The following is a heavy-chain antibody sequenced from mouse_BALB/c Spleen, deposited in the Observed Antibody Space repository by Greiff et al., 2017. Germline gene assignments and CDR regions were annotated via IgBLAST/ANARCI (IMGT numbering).Heavy chain of an antibody. V-gene: IGHV5-9-1*01. CDR3: ARAGAYYGSSYDYFDY. CDR1: GFTFSSYA. CDR2: ISSGGSYT. D-gene: IGHD1-1*01. J-gene: IGHJ2*01. Sequence: EVMLVESGGGLVKPGGSLKLSCAASGFTFSSYAMSWVRQTPEKRLEWVATISSGGSYTYYPDSVKGRFTISRDNAKNTLYLQMSSLRSEDTAMYYCARAGAYYGSSYDYFDYWGQGTTLTVSS.